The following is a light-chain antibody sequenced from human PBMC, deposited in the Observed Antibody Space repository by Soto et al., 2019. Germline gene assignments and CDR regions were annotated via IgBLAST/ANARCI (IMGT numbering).Light chain of an antibody. J-gene: IGKJ1*01. CDR2: KAS. V-gene: IGKV1-5*03. CDR3: QQYNNYSK. CDR1: QSISSW. Sequence: DIQMTQFPSTLSASVGDRVTITCRASQSISSWLAWYQQKPGKAPKLLIYKASSLESGVPSRFSGSGSGTEFTLTISSLQPDDFATYYCQQYNNYSKFGQGTKVDIK.